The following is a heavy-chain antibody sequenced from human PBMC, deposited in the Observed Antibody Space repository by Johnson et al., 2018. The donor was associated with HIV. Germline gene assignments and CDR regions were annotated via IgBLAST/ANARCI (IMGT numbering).Heavy chain of an antibody. CDR1: GFTVSNNF. CDR2: ITGSGTVV. Sequence: QVQLVESGGGLMQPGGSLRLSCVASGFTVSNNFMSWVRQAPGKGLEWVSYITGSGTVVYYADSVKGRFTISRDNAKNSLYLQMNSLRADDTAVYYCARGGSDVFDIWGRGTMVTVSS. D-gene: IGHD3-16*01. J-gene: IGHJ3*02. V-gene: IGHV3-11*04. CDR3: ARGGSDVFDI.